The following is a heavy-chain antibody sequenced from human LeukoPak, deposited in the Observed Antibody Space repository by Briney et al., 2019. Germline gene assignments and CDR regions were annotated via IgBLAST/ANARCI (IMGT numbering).Heavy chain of an antibody. CDR3: ARYNYGSDY. Sequence: GGSLRLSCAASGFTFSSYSMNWVRQAPGKGLEWVSYISSSSSTIYYADSVKGRFTISRDNAKNSLYLQMNSLRAEDTAVYYCARYNYGSDYWGQGTLATVSS. CDR2: ISSSSSTI. V-gene: IGHV3-48*04. J-gene: IGHJ4*02. CDR1: GFTFSSYS. D-gene: IGHD3-10*01.